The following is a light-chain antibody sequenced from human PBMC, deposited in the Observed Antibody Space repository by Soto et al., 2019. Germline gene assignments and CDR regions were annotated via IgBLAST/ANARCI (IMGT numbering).Light chain of an antibody. CDR1: QSVNIY. CDR3: QQYDDWLRLT. Sequence: EILITQSPATLSVSPGERDTLSCRASQSVNIYLAWYQQKPGQAPRLLIFGASSRATGIPARFSGSGSGTEFNLTISSLQSEDFAVYFCQQYDDWLRLTFGGGTKVDIK. V-gene: IGKV3D-15*01. CDR2: GAS. J-gene: IGKJ4*01.